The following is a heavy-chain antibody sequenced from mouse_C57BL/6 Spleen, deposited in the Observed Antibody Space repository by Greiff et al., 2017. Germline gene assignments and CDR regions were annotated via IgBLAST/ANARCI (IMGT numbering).Heavy chain of an antibody. CDR3: ARSDGYYGTGFYWYFDV. CDR1: GYTFTGYW. V-gene: IGHV1-9*01. Sequence: QVQLQQSGAELMKPGASVKLSCKATGYTFTGYWIEWVKQRPGHGLEWIGEILPGSGSTNYNEKFKGKATFTADTSSNTAYMQLSSLTTDDSAIYYCARSDGYYGTGFYWYFDVWGTGTTVTVSS. CDR2: ILPGSGST. J-gene: IGHJ1*03. D-gene: IGHD2-3*01.